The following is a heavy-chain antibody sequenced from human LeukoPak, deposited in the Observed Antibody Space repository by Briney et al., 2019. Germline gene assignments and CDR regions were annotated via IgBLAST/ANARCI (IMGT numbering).Heavy chain of an antibody. D-gene: IGHD6-25*01. V-gene: IGHV3-48*02. Sequence: GGSLRLSCAASGFTFSSYSMIWVRQAPGKGLEWVSYISYGSGTIYYADSVKGRFTISRDNAKNSLYLQMNSLRDEDTAVYYCARDFSPGQRFYFDYWGQGTLVTVSS. CDR2: ISYGSGTI. J-gene: IGHJ4*02. CDR1: GFTFSSYS. CDR3: ARDFSPGQRFYFDY.